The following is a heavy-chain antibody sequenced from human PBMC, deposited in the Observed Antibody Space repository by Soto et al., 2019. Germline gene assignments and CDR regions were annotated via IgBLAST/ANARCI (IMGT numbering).Heavy chain of an antibody. J-gene: IGHJ5*02. CDR3: AREHYGNSAWFDP. V-gene: IGHV1-3*01. CDR2: INAGNGNT. D-gene: IGHD3-10*01. Sequence: GASVKVSCKASGYTFTGYAMHWVRQAPGQRLEWMGWINAGNGNTKYSQKFQGRVTMTRNTSISTAYMELSSLRSEDTAVYYCAREHYGNSAWFDPWGQGTLVTVSS. CDR1: GYTFTGYA.